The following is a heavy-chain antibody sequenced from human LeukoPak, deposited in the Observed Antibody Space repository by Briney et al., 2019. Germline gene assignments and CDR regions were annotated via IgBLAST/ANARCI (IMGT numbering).Heavy chain of an antibody. J-gene: IGHJ5*02. CDR3: AKDQRFCSGGYCYGWFDP. V-gene: IGHV3-21*04. Sequence: GGSLRLSCAASGFTFSACSRDWVRQAPGKGLEWVSAISISSNNTNYADSVKGRFTISRDNSKNSVSLQMNGLRAEDTALYFCAKDQRFCSGGYCYGWFDPWGERTLVTVSS. CDR1: GFTFSACS. CDR2: ISISSNNT. D-gene: IGHD2-15*01.